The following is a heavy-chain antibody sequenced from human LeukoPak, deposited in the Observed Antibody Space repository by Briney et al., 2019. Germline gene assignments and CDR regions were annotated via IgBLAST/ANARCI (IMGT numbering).Heavy chain of an antibody. Sequence: SDTLSLTCTVSGGSISSYYWSWIRQPPGKGLEWIGYIYYSGSTNYNPSLKRRVTISVDTSKNQFSLKLSSVTAADTAVYYCASSGHDTYCDFWSGYYGAYYYGMDVWGQGTTVTVSS. J-gene: IGHJ6*02. D-gene: IGHD3-3*01. CDR2: IYYSGST. CDR3: ASSGHDTYCDFWSGYYGAYYYGMDV. V-gene: IGHV4-59*01. CDR1: GGSISSYY.